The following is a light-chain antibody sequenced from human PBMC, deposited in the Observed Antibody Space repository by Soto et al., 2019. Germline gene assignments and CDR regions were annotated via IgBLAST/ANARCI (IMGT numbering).Light chain of an antibody. CDR3: MQALQSPR. Sequence: DFVMAQSPLSLPFTAGEPASICCRSSEGLLHSNGKNYLDWYLQKPGQSPQLLIYLGSNRASGVPARLTGSGSGTEFTLKISRVEAEDAGVYYCMQALQSPRFGQGTKVDIK. V-gene: IGKV2-28*01. CDR1: EGLLHSNGKNY. CDR2: LGS. J-gene: IGKJ1*01.